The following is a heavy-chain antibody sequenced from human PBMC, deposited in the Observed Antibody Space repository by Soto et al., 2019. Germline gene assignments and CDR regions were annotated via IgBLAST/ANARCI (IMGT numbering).Heavy chain of an antibody. CDR3: ARDSFGRYCSSTSCHNPPTYYYYYYGMDV. Sequence: GGSLRLSCAASGFTFDDYGMSWVRQAPGKGLEWVSGINWNGGSTGYADSVKGRFTISRDNAKNSLYLQMNSLRAEDKALYYCARDSFGRYCSSTSCHNPPTYYYYYYGMDVWGQGTTVTVSS. V-gene: IGHV3-20*04. J-gene: IGHJ6*02. D-gene: IGHD2-2*02. CDR1: GFTFDDYG. CDR2: INWNGGST.